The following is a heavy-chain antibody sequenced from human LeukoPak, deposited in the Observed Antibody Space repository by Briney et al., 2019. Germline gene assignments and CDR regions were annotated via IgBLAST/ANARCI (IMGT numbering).Heavy chain of an antibody. Sequence: NTGGSLRLSCAASGFTFSSYSMNWVRQAPGKGLYWVSSISSSSSYIYYADSVKGRFTISRDNAKNSLYLQMNSLRAEDTAVYYCARDQLAYCGGDCPFDYWGQGTLVTVSS. CDR2: ISSSSSYI. CDR1: GFTFSSYS. J-gene: IGHJ4*02. CDR3: ARDQLAYCGGDCPFDY. V-gene: IGHV3-21*01. D-gene: IGHD2-21*01.